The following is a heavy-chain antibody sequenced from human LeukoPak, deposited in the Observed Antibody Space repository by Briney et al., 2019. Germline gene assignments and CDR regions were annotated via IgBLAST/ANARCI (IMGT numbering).Heavy chain of an antibody. CDR3: ATVPVLFYDSSGYFPHY. CDR1: GYTLTELS. J-gene: IGHJ4*02. CDR2: FDPEDGET. V-gene: IGHV1-24*01. D-gene: IGHD3-22*01. Sequence: ASVKVSCKVSGYTLTELSMHWVRQAPGKGLEWMGGFDPEDGETIYAQKFQGRVTMTEDTSTDTAYMELSSLRSEDTAVYYCATVPVLFYDSSGYFPHYWGQGTLVTVSS.